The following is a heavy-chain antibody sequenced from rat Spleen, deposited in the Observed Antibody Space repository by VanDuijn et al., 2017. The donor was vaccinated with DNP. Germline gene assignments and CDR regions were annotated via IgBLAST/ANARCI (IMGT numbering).Heavy chain of an antibody. Sequence: EVQLVESGGDLVQPGRSLKLSCVASGFTFNNYWMTWIRQVPGKGLEWVASITSSGGSTYYPDSVKGRFTISRDNAKNTLYLQMNSLRSEDTATYYCARVRHYYDGSYYYAYAMDAWGQGTSVTVSS. D-gene: IGHD1-12*02. CDR1: GFTFNNYW. V-gene: IGHV5-31*01. CDR3: ARVRHYYDGSYYYAYAMDA. CDR2: ITSSGGST. J-gene: IGHJ4*01.